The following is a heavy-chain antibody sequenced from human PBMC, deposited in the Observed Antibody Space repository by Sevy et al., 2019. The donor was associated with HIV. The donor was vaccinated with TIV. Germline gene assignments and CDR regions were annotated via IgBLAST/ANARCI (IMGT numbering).Heavy chain of an antibody. CDR3: AKEGSSPDWYFDV. Sequence: GGSLRLSCAASGFTFSTYAMSWVQQAPGKGLEWVSGISGSADRTNYADSVKGRFTISRDNSKNTLYLQMNSLRAEDTAVYYCAKEGSSPDWYFDVWGRGTLVTVSS. CDR2: ISGSADRT. CDR1: GFTFSTYA. J-gene: IGHJ2*01. V-gene: IGHV3-23*01. D-gene: IGHD6-6*01.